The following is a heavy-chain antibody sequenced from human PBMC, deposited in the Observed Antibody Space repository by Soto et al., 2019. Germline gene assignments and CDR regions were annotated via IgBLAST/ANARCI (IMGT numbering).Heavy chain of an antibody. J-gene: IGHJ4*02. D-gene: IGHD6-19*01. CDR2: IYYNGKT. Sequence: SETLSLTCTVSGGSFSSSNSFWGWVRQPPGKGLEWIGNIYYNGKTYYNPSLKSRVTISVDTSKNQFSLKLSSVTAADTAVYYWARHAVNSSGFTDYGGQGTLVTASS. V-gene: IGHV4-39*01. CDR3: ARHAVNSSGFTDY. CDR1: GGSFSSSNSF.